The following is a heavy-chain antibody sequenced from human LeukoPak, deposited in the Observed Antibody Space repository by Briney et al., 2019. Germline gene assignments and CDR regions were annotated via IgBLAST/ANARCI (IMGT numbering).Heavy chain of an antibody. Sequence: PGGSLRLPCAASVFTFSNYAMSWVRQAPGKGLEWVSAINSGSSSSTYYADSVKRRFTISRDNSKNTLYLQMNSLRAEDAEDSAIYYCAKGSDFSRRYDFDYWGQGVLVTVSS. CDR2: INSGSSSST. D-gene: IGHD3/OR15-3a*01. J-gene: IGHJ4*02. CDR1: VFTFSNYA. V-gene: IGHV3-23*01. CDR3: AKGSDFSRRYDFDY.